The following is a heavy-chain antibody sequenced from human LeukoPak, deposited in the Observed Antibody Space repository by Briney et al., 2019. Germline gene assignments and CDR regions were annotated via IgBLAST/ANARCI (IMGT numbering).Heavy chain of an antibody. D-gene: IGHD6-19*01. CDR3: ARISVAGVGARPEDDS. J-gene: IGHJ4*02. Sequence: GASVKVSCKASGYTFTSYAIHWVRQAPGQGLEWMGWITPSGGTNYPQKFQGRVAITWDTSITTAYMDLSRLTSDDTAVYYCARISVAGVGARPEDDSWGQGTPVAVSS. CDR1: GYTFTSYA. V-gene: IGHV1-2*02. CDR2: ITPSGGT.